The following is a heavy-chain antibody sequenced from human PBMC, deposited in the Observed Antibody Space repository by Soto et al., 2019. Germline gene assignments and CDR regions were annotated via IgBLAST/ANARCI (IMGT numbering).Heavy chain of an antibody. J-gene: IGHJ6*02. Sequence: GGSLRLSCAASGFTFSSYIMNWVRQVPGKGLEWVSSISTSSNYRYYGDSVKGRFTISRDNDKNSLYLQMDSLGAEDTAVYYCARNGKNYDFWKTSSFYGMDVWGQGTTVTVSS. CDR1: GFTFSSYI. CDR2: ISTSSNYR. D-gene: IGHD3-3*01. V-gene: IGHV3-21*01. CDR3: ARNGKNYDFWKTSSFYGMDV.